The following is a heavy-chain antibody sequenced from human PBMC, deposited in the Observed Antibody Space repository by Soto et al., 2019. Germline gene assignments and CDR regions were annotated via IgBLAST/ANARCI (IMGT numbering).Heavy chain of an antibody. CDR1: GYTFTSYA. J-gene: IGHJ6*02. D-gene: IGHD4-17*01. CDR2: INAGNCNT. V-gene: IGHV1-3*01. Sequence: QVQLVQSGAEVKKPGASVKVSCKASGYTFTSYAMHWVRQAPGQRLEWMGWINAGNCNTKYSQKFQGRVTITRDTSASTAYMARSSLRSEDTAVYYCARTVGYYYGLDVWGQGTTVTVSS. CDR3: ARTVGYYYGLDV.